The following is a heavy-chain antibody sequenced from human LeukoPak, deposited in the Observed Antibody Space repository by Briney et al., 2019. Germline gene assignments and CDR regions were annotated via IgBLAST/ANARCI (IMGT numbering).Heavy chain of an antibody. J-gene: IGHJ6*03. CDR3: ARGVRGVTYYYYYMDV. V-gene: IGHV1-46*01. CDR1: GYTFTSYY. CDR2: INPSGGST. Sequence: ASVKVSCKASGYTFTSYYMHWVRQAPGQGLEWMGIINPSGGSTSYAQKFQGRVTMTRDMSTSTVYMELSSLRSEDTAVYYCARGVRGVTYYYYYMDVWGKGTTVTVSS. D-gene: IGHD3-10*01.